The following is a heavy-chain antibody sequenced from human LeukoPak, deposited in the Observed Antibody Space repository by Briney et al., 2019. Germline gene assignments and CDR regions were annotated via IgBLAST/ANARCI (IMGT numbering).Heavy chain of an antibody. D-gene: IGHD7-27*01. CDR1: GFTFSTYS. CDR2: IGVGSTTI. CDR3: ARDFRPNWGHDAFDI. J-gene: IGHJ3*02. Sequence: GGSLRLSCAASGFTFSTYSMNWVRQAPGKGLEWVSYIGVGSTTIYYTDSVKGRFTISRDNAKNSLYLQMNSLRAEDTAVYYCARDFRPNWGHDAFDIWGQGTMVTVS. V-gene: IGHV3-48*01.